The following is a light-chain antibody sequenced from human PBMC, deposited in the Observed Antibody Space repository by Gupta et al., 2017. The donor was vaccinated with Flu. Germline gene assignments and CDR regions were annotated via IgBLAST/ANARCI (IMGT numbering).Light chain of an antibody. V-gene: IGKV3-15*01. CDR1: ESVSSN. Sequence: PGERATLSCRASESVSSNLAWYKQKPGQAPRLLIYDASTRATGIPAKFSGSGSGTEFTLTISSLQSEDFAVYYCQQYKKWPPLTFGGGTKVEI. CDR2: DAS. CDR3: QQYKKWPPLT. J-gene: IGKJ4*01.